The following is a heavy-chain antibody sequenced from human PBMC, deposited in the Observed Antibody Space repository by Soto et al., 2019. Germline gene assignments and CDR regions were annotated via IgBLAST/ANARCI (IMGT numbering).Heavy chain of an antibody. Sequence: EVQLVQSGGGLVQPGGSLRLSCAASGFTFSNYWIHWVRQAPGKGLVVVSRITSDGTGTAYAGSVEGRFTISRDNARSMVDLQMNSLRAEDTTVYYCARDGGYGTPFEHWGQGTLVTVSS. D-gene: IGHD5-12*01. V-gene: IGHV3-74*01. CDR2: ITSDGTGT. J-gene: IGHJ4*02. CDR1: GFTFSNYW. CDR3: ARDGGYGTPFEH.